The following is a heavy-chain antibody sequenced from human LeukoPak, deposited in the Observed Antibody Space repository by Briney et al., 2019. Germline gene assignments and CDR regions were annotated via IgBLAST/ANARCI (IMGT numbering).Heavy chain of an antibody. J-gene: IGHJ6*03. CDR1: GYTFTSYG. V-gene: IGHV1-18*01. CDR2: ISAYNGNT. CDR3: ARATGAQWRHYYYYMDV. D-gene: IGHD6-19*01. Sequence: ASVKVSCKASGYTFTSYGISWVRQAPGQGLEWMGWISAYNGNTNYAQKLQGRVTMTTDISTSTAYMELRSLRSDDTAVYYCARATGAQWRHYYYYMDVWGKGTTVTISS.